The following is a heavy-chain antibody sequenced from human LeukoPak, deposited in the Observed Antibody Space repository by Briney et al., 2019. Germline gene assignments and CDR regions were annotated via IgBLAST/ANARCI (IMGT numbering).Heavy chain of an antibody. D-gene: IGHD6-19*01. V-gene: IGHV3-23*01. CDR1: GFSFSDSA. Sequence: GGSLRLSCAASGFSFSDSAMYWVRQAPGKGLEWVSSIEASGGPTYYADSVKGRFTISRDNSKNTFYLQMNSLRAEDTAVYYCAKGSGSGWYGWFAPWGQGTLVTVSP. CDR3: AKGSGSGWYGWFAP. CDR2: IEASGGPT. J-gene: IGHJ5*02.